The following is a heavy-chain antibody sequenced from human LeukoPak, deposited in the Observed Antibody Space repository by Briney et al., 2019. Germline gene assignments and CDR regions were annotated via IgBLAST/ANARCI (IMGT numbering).Heavy chain of an antibody. CDR1: GYTFTSYD. CDR2: MNPNSGNT. Sequence: GASVKVSCKASGYTFTSYDINWVRQATGQGLEWMGWMNPNSGNTGYAQKFQGRVTMTRNTSISTAYMELSSLRSEDTAVYYCARDVPYDILTGYRSEDDYWGQGTLVTVSS. CDR3: ARDVPYDILTGYRSEDDY. D-gene: IGHD3-9*01. J-gene: IGHJ4*02. V-gene: IGHV1-8*01.